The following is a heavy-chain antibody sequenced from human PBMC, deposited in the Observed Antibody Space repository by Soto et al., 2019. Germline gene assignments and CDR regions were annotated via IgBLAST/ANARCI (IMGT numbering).Heavy chain of an antibody. D-gene: IGHD2-8*01. J-gene: IGHJ4*02. CDR3: AIQDCTNDVCLEAAVTVGGALEY. CDR1: GFSIRKYW. CDR2: ISGDGTTT. V-gene: IGHV3-74*01. Sequence: EVQLVESGGGLVQPGEALRLACAASGFSIRKYWMHWVRQAPGKGPVWASYISGDGTTTDYAGSVKGRFTISRDNAKNTLFLQMDSLRVEDTAIYLCAIQDCTNDVCLEAAVTVGGALEYWGRGAQVTVSS.